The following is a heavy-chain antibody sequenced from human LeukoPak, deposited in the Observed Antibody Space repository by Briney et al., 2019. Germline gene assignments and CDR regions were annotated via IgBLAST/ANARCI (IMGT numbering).Heavy chain of an antibody. J-gene: IGHJ4*02. CDR2: ISGSGGST. D-gene: IGHD6-6*01. V-gene: IGHV3-23*01. CDR3: AKTISVARYCFDY. Sequence: GGSLRLSRAASGFTFSSYAMSWVRQAPGKGLEWVSAISGSGGSTYYADSVKGRFTISRDNSKNTLYLQMNSLRAEDTAVYYCAKTISVARYCFDYWGQGTLVTVSS. CDR1: GFTFSSYA.